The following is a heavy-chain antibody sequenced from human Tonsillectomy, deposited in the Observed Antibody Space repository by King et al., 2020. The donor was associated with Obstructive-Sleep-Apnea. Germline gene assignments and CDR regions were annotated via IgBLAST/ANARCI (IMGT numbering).Heavy chain of an antibody. V-gene: IGHV1-46*01. Sequence: QLVQSGAEVEKPGASVKVSCKASGYTFTSNYMHWVRQAPGQGLEWMGIINPRGGSTRYAQKFQGRVTMTRDTSTSTVYMELTSLRSEDTAVYYCARSVLRFLEYFDYWGQGTLVTVSS. D-gene: IGHD3-3*01. J-gene: IGHJ4*02. CDR1: GYTFTSNY. CDR2: INPRGGST. CDR3: ARSVLRFLEYFDY.